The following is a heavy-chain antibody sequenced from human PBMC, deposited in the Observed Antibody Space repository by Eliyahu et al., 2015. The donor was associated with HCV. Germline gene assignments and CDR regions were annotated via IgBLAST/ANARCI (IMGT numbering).Heavy chain of an antibody. V-gene: IGHV4-61*02. CDR1: GGSISSGSYY. J-gene: IGHJ5*02. CDR3: ARDGDSSGYYSNWFDP. CDR2: IYTSGST. Sequence: QVQLQESGPGLVKPSQTLSLTCTVSGGSISSGSYYWSWIRQPAGKGLEWIGRIYTSGSTNYNPSLKSRVTISVDTSKNQFSLKLSSVTAADTAVYYCARDGDSSGYYSNWFDPWGQGTLVTVSS. D-gene: IGHD3-22*01.